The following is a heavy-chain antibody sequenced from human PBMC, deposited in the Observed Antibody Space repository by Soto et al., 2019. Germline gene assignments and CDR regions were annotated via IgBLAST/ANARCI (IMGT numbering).Heavy chain of an antibody. Sequence: GESLKISCRGSGYSFTSYWIGWVRQMPGKGLEWMGIIYPGDSDTRYSPSFQGQVTISADKSISTAYLQWSSLKASDTAMYYCARQAYDFWSGYYENGMDVWGQGTTVTVSS. CDR1: GYSFTSYW. CDR2: IYPGDSDT. CDR3: ARQAYDFWSGYYENGMDV. V-gene: IGHV5-51*01. D-gene: IGHD3-3*01. J-gene: IGHJ6*02.